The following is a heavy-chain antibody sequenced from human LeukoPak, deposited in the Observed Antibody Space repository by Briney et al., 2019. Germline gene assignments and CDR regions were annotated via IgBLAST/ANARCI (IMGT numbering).Heavy chain of an antibody. J-gene: IGHJ6*02. V-gene: IGHV3-9*01. CDR1: GFTFDDYA. CDR3: AKVLEAYYYYGMDV. Sequence: GGSLRLSCAASGFTFDDYAMHWVRHAPGKGLEWVSGISWNSGSIGYADSVKGRFTISRDNAKNSLYLQMNSLRAEDTALYYCAKVLEAYYYYGMDVWGQGTTVTVSS. D-gene: IGHD1-1*01. CDR2: ISWNSGSI.